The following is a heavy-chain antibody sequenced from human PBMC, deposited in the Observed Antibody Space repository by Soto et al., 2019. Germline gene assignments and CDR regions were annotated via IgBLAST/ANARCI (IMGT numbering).Heavy chain of an antibody. D-gene: IGHD6-19*01. CDR1: GGTFSSYG. CDR3: VRAATRIAVAGFYSYVMDV. Sequence: QVQLVQSGAEVKKPGSSVKVSCKAPGGTFSSYGISWVRQAPGQGLQWMGGIIPLFGTSNYAQKFQGRVTMTADESTSTAYMELSSLRSEDTAVYYCVRAATRIAVAGFYSYVMDVWGQGTTVTVSS. J-gene: IGHJ6*02. CDR2: IIPLFGTS. V-gene: IGHV1-69*01.